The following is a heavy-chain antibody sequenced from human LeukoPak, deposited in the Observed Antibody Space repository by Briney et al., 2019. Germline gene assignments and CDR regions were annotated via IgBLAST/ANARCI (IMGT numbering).Heavy chain of an antibody. CDR1: GFTFSSYS. Sequence: GGSLRLSCAASGFTFSSYSMNWVRQAPGKGLEWVSSISSSSSYIYYADSVKGRFTISRDNAKNSLYLQMNSLRAEDTAVYYCARDQRPITMIVVPLGYFDYWGQGTLVTVSS. D-gene: IGHD3-22*01. CDR2: ISSSSSYI. CDR3: ARDQRPITMIVVPLGYFDY. J-gene: IGHJ4*02. V-gene: IGHV3-21*01.